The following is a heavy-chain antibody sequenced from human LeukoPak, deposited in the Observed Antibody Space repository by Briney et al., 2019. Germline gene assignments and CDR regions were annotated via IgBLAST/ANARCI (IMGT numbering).Heavy chain of an antibody. CDR3: AGGDSTPDY. Sequence: ASVKVSCKASGYTFTNYHFSWVRQAPGQGLEWMGWISPYNGNTNYAQKFHGRVAMTTDTSTSTAYMELTSLRSDDTAIYYCAGGDSTPDYWGQGTLVTVSS. J-gene: IGHJ4*02. D-gene: IGHD2-21*01. V-gene: IGHV1-18*01. CDR2: ISPYNGNT. CDR1: GYTFTNYH.